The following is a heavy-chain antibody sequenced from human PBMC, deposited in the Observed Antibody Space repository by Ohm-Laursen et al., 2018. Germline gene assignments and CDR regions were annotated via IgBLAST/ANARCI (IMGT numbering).Heavy chain of an antibody. CDR2: IYYSGST. D-gene: IGHD3-3*01. CDR1: GGSISSYY. V-gene: IGHV4-59*08. J-gene: IGHJ5*02. Sequence: SETLSLTCTVSGGSISSYYWSWIRQPPGKGLEWIGYIYYSGSTNYNPSLKSRVTISVDTSKNQFSLKLSSVTAADTAVYYCARSITIFGVAPVFDPWGQGTLVTVSS. CDR3: ARSITIFGVAPVFDP.